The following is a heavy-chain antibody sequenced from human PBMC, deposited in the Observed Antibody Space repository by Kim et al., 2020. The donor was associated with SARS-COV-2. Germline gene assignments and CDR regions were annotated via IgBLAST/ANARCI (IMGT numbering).Heavy chain of an antibody. CDR3: ARGTGGSYRPGGWFDP. Sequence: GGSLRLSCAASGFTFSSYGMHWVRQAPGKGLEWVAVISYDGSNKYYADSVKGRFTISRDNSKNTLYLQMNSLRAEDTAVYYCARGTGGSYRPGGWFDPWGQGTLVTVSA. D-gene: IGHD1-26*01. J-gene: IGHJ5*02. V-gene: IGHV3-33*05. CDR2: ISYDGSNK. CDR1: GFTFSSYG.